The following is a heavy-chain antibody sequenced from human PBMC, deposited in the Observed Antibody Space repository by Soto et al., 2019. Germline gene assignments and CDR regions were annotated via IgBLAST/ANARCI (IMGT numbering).Heavy chain of an antibody. CDR2: IFSSGVT. CDR1: GGSFSPYTYY. J-gene: IGHJ4*02. Sequence: SETLSLTCSVSGGSFSPYTYYWGWIRQSPGKGLEWIGLIFSSGVTSYNPSLHSRVSISVDSTRSQVSLTLRSVTAADTASYYWAGGIYAQWHYPCWGQGALVTVSS. D-gene: IGHD3-16*01. CDR3: AGGIYAQWHYPC. V-gene: IGHV4-39*07.